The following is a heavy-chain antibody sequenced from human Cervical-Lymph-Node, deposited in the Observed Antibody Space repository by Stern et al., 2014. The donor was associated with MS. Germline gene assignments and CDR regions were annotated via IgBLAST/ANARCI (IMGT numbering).Heavy chain of an antibody. CDR2: ISGNGAYI. D-gene: IGHD4-17*01. Sequence: EVQLVESGGGLVKPGGTLRLSCAASGFTFSSYSMHWVRQAPGKGLERVSSISGNGAYIYYSDSLKGQFTISRDNTKDSLYLQMNSLRAEDTAVYYCARSGTVTTKFDFWGQGTLVTVSS. CDR3: ARSGTVTTKFDF. J-gene: IGHJ4*02. V-gene: IGHV3-21*01. CDR1: GFTFSSYS.